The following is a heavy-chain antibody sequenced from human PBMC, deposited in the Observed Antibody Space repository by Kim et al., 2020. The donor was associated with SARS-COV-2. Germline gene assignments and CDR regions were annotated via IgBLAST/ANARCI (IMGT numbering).Heavy chain of an antibody. CDR3: AKASGGELSGGSCYCFDY. V-gene: IGHV3-23*01. CDR2: ISGSGGGT. CDR1: GFTFSSYA. J-gene: IGHJ4*02. Sequence: GGSLRLSCAASGFTFSSYAMAWVRQAPGKGLDWLSSISGSGGGTFYAASVKGRFTISRDNSKNTLFLQVNSLRAEDTAVYYCAKASGGELSGGSCYCFDYWGQGTLVTVSS. D-gene: IGHD2-15*01.